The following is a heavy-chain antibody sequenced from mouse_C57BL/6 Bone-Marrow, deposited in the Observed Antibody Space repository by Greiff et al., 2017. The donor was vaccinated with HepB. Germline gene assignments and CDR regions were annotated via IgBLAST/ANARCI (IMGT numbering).Heavy chain of an antibody. Sequence: EVKLQESGGGLVQPGGSLKLSCAASGIDFSRYWMSWVRRAPGKGLEWIGEINPDSSTINYAPSLKDKFIISRDNAKNTLYLQMSKVRSEDTALYYCARHRRRGDAMDYWGQGTSVTVSS. V-gene: IGHV4-1*01. CDR3: ARHRRRGDAMDY. D-gene: IGHD1-2*01. J-gene: IGHJ4*01. CDR1: GIDFSRYW. CDR2: INPDSSTI.